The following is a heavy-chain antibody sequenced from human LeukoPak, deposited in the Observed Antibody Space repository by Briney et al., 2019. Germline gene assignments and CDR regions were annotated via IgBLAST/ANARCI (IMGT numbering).Heavy chain of an antibody. CDR1: GFTFSNYA. Sequence: GGSLRLSSAASGFTFSNYAMTWVRQAPGKGLEWVSVIYSGGSTYYADSVKGRFTISRDIFKNTLYLQMNSLRAEDTAVYYCASDTYSYDSSAYGQFDYWGQGTLVTVSS. CDR3: ASDTYSYDSSAYGQFDY. J-gene: IGHJ4*02. CDR2: IYSGGST. D-gene: IGHD3-22*01. V-gene: IGHV3-53*01.